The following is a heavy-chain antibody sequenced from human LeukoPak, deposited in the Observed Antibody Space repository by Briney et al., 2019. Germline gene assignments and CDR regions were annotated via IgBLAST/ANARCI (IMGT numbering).Heavy chain of an antibody. CDR2: ISYDGSNK. CDR3: ARDYYYDSSGYPSYFDY. D-gene: IGHD3-22*01. J-gene: IGHJ4*02. CDR1: GFTFSSYA. Sequence: PGGSLRLSCAASGFTFSSYAMHWVRQAPGKGLEWVAVISYDGSNKYYADSVKGRFTISRDNSKNTLYLQMNSLRAEDTAMYYCARDYYYDSSGYPSYFDYWGQGTLVTVSS. V-gene: IGHV3-30-3*01.